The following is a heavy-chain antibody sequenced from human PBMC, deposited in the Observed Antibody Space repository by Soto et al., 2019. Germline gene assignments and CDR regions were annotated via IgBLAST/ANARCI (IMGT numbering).Heavy chain of an antibody. J-gene: IGHJ6*02. Sequence: PGGSLRLSCAGSGFTFGDSYMSWIRQAPGKGLEWLSYISPGSRYPAYADSVKGRFTISRDNAKRSLYLQMMSLTAEDTAVYYCARDLASKDNWNDHYYHYGMDVWGQGTTVTVSS. CDR2: ISPGSRYP. V-gene: IGHV3-11*06. CDR3: ARDLASKDNWNDHYYHYGMDV. D-gene: IGHD1-1*01. CDR1: GFTFGDSY.